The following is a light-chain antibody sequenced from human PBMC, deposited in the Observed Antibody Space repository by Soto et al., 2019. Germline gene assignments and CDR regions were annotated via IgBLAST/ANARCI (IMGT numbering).Light chain of an antibody. V-gene: IGKV1-5*01. CDR2: DAS. Sequence: DIQMTQSPSTRSASVGDRVTITCRASQSISSWLAWYQQKPGKAPKLLIYDASSLESGVPSRFSGSGSGTEFTLTISSLQPDDFATYYCLQYNSYWYTFGQGTKLEIK. CDR3: LQYNSYWYT. CDR1: QSISSW. J-gene: IGKJ2*01.